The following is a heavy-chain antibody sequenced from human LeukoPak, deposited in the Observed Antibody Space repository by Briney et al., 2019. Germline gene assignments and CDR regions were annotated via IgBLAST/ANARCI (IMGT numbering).Heavy chain of an antibody. Sequence: SETLSLTCAVYGGSFGGYYWSWIRQPPGKGLEWIGEINHSGSTNYNPSLKSRVTISVDTSKNQFSLKLSSVTAADTAVYYCARGLVRGYYGSGSYYKMYYFDYWGQGTLVTVSS. J-gene: IGHJ4*02. CDR1: GGSFGGYY. CDR3: ARGLVRGYYGSGSYYKMYYFDY. CDR2: INHSGST. V-gene: IGHV4-34*01. D-gene: IGHD3-10*01.